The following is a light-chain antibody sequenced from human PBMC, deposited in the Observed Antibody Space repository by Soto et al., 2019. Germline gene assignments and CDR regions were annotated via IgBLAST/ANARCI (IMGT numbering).Light chain of an antibody. CDR2: AVN. Sequence: QSALTQPPSASGSPGQSVTISCTGTSSDVGGYKYDSWYQQYPGKAPKLMIYAVNKRPSGVPDRFSGSKSGNTASLTVSGLQAEDEADYYCSSYAGSNNYVFGTGTKVTVL. V-gene: IGLV2-8*01. CDR3: SSYAGSNNYV. J-gene: IGLJ1*01. CDR1: SSDVGGYKY.